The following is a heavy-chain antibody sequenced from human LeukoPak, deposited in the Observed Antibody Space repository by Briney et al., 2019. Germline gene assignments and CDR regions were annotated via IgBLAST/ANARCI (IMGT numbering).Heavy chain of an antibody. CDR2: ISDIGSI. CDR1: GGSISSGDYY. D-gene: IGHD2/OR15-2a*01. CDR3: AGHHPRNTVDF. J-gene: IGHJ4*02. Sequence: SETLSLTCTVSGGSISSGDYYWSWIRQPPGKGLEWIAYISDIGSINYNPSLKSRVTISLDTSKNQFSLKLSSVTAADTAVYYCAGHHPRNTVDFWGQGTLVTVSS. V-gene: IGHV4-61*08.